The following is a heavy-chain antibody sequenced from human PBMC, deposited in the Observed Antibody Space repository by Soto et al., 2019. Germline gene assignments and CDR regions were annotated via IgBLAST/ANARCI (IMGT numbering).Heavy chain of an antibody. CDR3: ARAPQLELQNYYYYGMDV. V-gene: IGHV4-30-4*01. CDR1: GGSISSGDYY. D-gene: IGHD1-7*01. J-gene: IGHJ6*02. Sequence: PSETLSLTCTVSGGSISSGDYYWSWIHQPPGKGLEWIGYIYYSGSTYYNPSLKSRVTISADTSKNQFSLKLSSVTAADTAVYYCARAPQLELQNYYYYGMDVWGQGTTVTVSS. CDR2: IYYSGST.